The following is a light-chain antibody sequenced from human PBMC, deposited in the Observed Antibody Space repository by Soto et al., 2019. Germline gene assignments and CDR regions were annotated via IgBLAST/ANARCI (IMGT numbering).Light chain of an antibody. J-gene: IGLJ1*01. CDR2: GNI. CDR3: QSYDSSLSAV. CDR1: SSNIGAGYD. V-gene: IGLV1-40*01. Sequence: QSVLTQPPSVSGAPGQRVTISCTGSSSNIGAGYDVHWYQQLPGTAPKLLMYGNINRPSGVPDRFSGSKSGTSASLAITGLQAEDEVDYYGQSYDSSLSAVCGTGTKVTVL.